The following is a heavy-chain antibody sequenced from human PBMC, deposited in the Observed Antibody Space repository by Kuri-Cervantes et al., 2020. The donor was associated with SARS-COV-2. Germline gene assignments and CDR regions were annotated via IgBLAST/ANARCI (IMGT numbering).Heavy chain of an antibody. V-gene: IGHV1-69*06. J-gene: IGHJ4*02. CDR2: IIPIFGTA. CDR3: AKVSSSGSKGKYCFDF. CDR1: GGTFSSYA. D-gene: IGHD3-22*01. Sequence: SVKVSCKASGGTFSSYAISWVRQAPGQGLEWMGGIIPIFGTANYAQKFQGRVTITADKSTSTAYMELSSLRSEDTAVYYCAKVSSSGSKGKYCFDFWGQGALVTVSS.